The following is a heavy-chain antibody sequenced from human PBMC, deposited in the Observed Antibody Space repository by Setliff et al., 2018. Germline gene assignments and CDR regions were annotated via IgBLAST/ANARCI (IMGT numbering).Heavy chain of an antibody. CDR3: ARESRYYYDNLGTLDF. CDR1: GGSISSYY. J-gene: IGHJ4*02. Sequence: SETLSLTCTVSGGSISSYYWSWIRQPAGKGLEWIGYIYSSGSTYYNPSLKSRVSISVDTSKNQFSLKLSSVTAADTAVYYCARESRYYYDNLGTLDFWGQGAQVTVSS. CDR2: IYSSGST. D-gene: IGHD3-22*01. V-gene: IGHV4-59*06.